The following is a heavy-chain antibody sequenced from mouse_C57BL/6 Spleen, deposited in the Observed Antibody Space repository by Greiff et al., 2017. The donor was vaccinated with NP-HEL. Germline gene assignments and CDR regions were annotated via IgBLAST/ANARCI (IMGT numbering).Heavy chain of an antibody. D-gene: IGHD1-1*01. CDR2: ILPGSGST. V-gene: IGHV1-9*01. CDR1: GYTFTGYW. J-gene: IGHJ4*01. Sequence: QVQLKQSGAELMKPGASVKLSCKATGYTFTGYWIEWVKPRPGHGLEWIGEILPGSGSTNYNEKFKGKATFTADTSSNTAYMQLSSLTTEDSAIYYCARRDYYGSSYEGAMDYWGQGTSVTVSS. CDR3: ARRDYYGSSYEGAMDY.